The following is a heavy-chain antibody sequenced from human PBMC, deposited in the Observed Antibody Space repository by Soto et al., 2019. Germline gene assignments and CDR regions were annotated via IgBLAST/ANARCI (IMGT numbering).Heavy chain of an antibody. V-gene: IGHV3-49*03. CDR3: TRADYSSSSGRNAFDI. CDR1: GFTFGDYA. Sequence: GSLRLSCTASGFTFGDYAMSWFRQAPGKGLEWVGFIRSKAYGGTTEYAASVKGRFTISRDDSKSIAYLQMNSLKTEDTAVYYCTRADYSSSSGRNAFDIWGQGTMVTVSS. D-gene: IGHD6-6*01. J-gene: IGHJ3*02. CDR2: IRSKAYGGTT.